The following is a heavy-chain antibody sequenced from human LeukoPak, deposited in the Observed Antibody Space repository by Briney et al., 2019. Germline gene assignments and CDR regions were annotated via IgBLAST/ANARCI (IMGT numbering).Heavy chain of an antibody. V-gene: IGHV6-1*01. J-gene: IGHJ3*02. CDR1: RMSVSRNSSA. CDR3: ARDRDGWLVQWDAFDI. Sequence: QSLSLTCAISRMSVSRNSSAWSWIRHSPSRCIEWLGLTYYRSKWFNDYAVSVKSRITINPDTYKNQFSLQLNSVTPEDTAVYYCARDRDGWLVQWDAFDIWGQGTMVTVSS. CDR2: TYYRSKWFN. D-gene: IGHD6-19*01.